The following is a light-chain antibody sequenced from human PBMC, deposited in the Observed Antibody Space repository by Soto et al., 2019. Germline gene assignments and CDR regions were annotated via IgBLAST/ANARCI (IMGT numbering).Light chain of an antibody. CDR3: QQRSNWPPLT. CDR1: QSVSSY. Sequence: EIVLTQSPATLSLSPGERATLSCRASQSVSSYLAWYQQKPGQAPRLLIYDASNRATGIPARLSGSGSGTDFTLTIRSLEPEDFAVYYCQQRSNWPPLTFGGGTKVEIK. V-gene: IGKV3-11*01. J-gene: IGKJ4*01. CDR2: DAS.